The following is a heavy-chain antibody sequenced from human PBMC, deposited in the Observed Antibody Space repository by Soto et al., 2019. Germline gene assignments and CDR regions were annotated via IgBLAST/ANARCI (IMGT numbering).Heavy chain of an antibody. V-gene: IGHV4-59*11. CDR1: GGSINSHH. CDR3: ARGRRLLDY. Sequence: QVQLQESGPGLVKPSETLSLTCFVSGGSINSHHWGWIRQPPGKGLEWIGYISDSGSTNYNSSLKSRVTRSVDTSKNQFSLKLTSVTAADTAVYYCARGRRLLDYWGQGTLVTISS. J-gene: IGHJ4*02. CDR2: ISDSGST. D-gene: IGHD5-18*01.